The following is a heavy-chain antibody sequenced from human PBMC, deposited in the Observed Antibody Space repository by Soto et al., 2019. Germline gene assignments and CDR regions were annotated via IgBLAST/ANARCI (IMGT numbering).Heavy chain of an antibody. D-gene: IGHD1-26*01. Sequence: CVASGGCLSRFEMNWVRQAPGKGLGWVSYISSSSDVIYYADSVKGRFTISRDNAKNSLYLQMSSLRAEDTAVYFCAKDLGSYLSPAFDYWGLGTLVTVSS. CDR1: GGCLSRFE. CDR3: AKDLGSYLSPAFDY. CDR2: ISSSSDVI. V-gene: IGHV3-48*03. J-gene: IGHJ4*02.